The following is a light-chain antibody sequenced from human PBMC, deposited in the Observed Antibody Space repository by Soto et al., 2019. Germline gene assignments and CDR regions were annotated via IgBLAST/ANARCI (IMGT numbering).Light chain of an antibody. CDR2: DAS. V-gene: IGKV3-11*01. Sequence: EIVVTQSPVTLSLSPGERATLSCRAGQRVSSYLAWYQQKPGQAPRLLIYDASNRATGIPARFSGSGSGTDFTLTISSLEPEDFALYYCQQRKNWPVTFGQGTKVDI. CDR1: QRVSSY. CDR3: QQRKNWPVT. J-gene: IGKJ1*01.